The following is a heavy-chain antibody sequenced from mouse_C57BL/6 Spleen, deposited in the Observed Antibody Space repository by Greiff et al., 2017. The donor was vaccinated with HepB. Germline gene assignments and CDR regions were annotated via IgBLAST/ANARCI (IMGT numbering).Heavy chain of an antibody. D-gene: IGHD4-1*01. CDR1: GYTFTDYN. CDR2: INPNNGGT. Sequence: VHVKQSGPELVKPGASVKMSCKASGYTFTDYNMHWVKQSHGKSLEWIGYINPNNGGTSYNQKFKGKATLTVNKSSSTAYMELRSLTSEDSAVYYCANWDDWYFDVWGTGTTVTVSS. J-gene: IGHJ1*03. V-gene: IGHV1-22*01. CDR3: ANWDDWYFDV.